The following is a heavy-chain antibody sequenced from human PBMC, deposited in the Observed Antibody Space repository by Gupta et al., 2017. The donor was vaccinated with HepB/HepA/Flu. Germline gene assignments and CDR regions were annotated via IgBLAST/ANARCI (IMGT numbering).Heavy chain of an antibody. J-gene: IGHJ4*02. V-gene: IGHV3-48*03. CDR2: ISSSGNSV. CDR1: GFSFGNYD. D-gene: IGHD3-10*01. Sequence: EVQLVESGGGVVQPGGSLRRSGAACGFSFGNYDMIWVRQAPGKGLEWVAYISSSGNSVYYADSVRGRFTISRDNAKNSLYLQMNSLRAEDTGVYYCARDSAVRGIIIFFDKWGQGALVTVSS. CDR3: ARDSAVRGIIIFFDK.